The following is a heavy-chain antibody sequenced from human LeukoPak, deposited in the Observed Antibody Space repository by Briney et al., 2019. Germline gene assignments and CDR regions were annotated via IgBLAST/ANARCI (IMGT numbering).Heavy chain of an antibody. CDR1: GDSITAPKW. CDR3: VGRGLYGGTWLFEY. V-gene: IGHV4-4*02. CDR2: IYHDRTT. J-gene: IGHJ4*02. Sequence: SETLSLTCTVSGDSITAPKWWSWVRQAPGEGLEWIGEIYHDRTTSFNPSLKSQLTISVDKSANQFFLNLNSVSATDTAVYYCVGRGLYGGTWLFEYWGQGALVTVSS. D-gene: IGHD2-8*01.